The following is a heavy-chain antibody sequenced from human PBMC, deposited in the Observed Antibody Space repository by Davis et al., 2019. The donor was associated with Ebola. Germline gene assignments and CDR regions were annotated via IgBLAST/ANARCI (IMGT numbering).Heavy chain of an antibody. CDR3: ARESNWNYLKGVDLPYYYGMDV. J-gene: IGHJ6*02. CDR1: GFTFSSYS. Sequence: PGGSLRLSCAASGFTFSSYSMNWVRQAPGKGLEWVSSISSSSSYIYYADSVKGRFTISRDNAKNSLYLQMNSLRTEDTAVYYCARESNWNYLKGVDLPYYYGMDVWGQGTTVTVSS. V-gene: IGHV3-21*01. D-gene: IGHD1-7*01. CDR2: ISSSSSYI.